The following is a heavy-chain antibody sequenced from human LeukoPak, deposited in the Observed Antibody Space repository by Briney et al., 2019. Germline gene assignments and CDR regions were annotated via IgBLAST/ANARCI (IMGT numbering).Heavy chain of an antibody. V-gene: IGHV4-39*01. CDR2: VFYSGTT. D-gene: IGHD1-14*01. Sequence: SETLSLTCTVSGGSISSTTYHWGWMRQPPGKVLEWIGSVFYSGTTYYTPSLRGRVALSVDTSKNQFSLKLSSVTAADTAVYYCARYRAEEVRVGKTYYYYYYMDVWGKGTTVTVSS. J-gene: IGHJ6*03. CDR3: ARYRAEEVRVGKTYYYYYYMDV. CDR1: GGSISSTTYH.